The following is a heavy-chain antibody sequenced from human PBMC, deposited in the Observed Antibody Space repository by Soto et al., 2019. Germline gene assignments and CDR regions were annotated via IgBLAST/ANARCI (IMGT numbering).Heavy chain of an antibody. CDR2: ISGSGGST. V-gene: IGHV3-23*01. CDR3: AKVPLVGALPGWFDP. CDR1: GFTFSSYA. J-gene: IGHJ5*02. D-gene: IGHD1-26*01. Sequence: EVQLLESGGGLVQPGGSLRLSCAASGFTFSSYAMSWVRQAPGKGLEWVSGISGSGGSTYYADSVKGRFTISRDNSKNTLSLQLNSLRAEDTAVYYCAKVPLVGALPGWFDPWGQGTLVTVSS.